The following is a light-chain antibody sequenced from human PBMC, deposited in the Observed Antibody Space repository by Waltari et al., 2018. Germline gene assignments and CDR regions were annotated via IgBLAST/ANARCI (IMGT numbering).Light chain of an antibody. V-gene: IGKV1-5*03. J-gene: IGKJ2*01. CDR3: QQYSSFST. CDR1: QNVGTW. CDR2: MAS. Sequence: DIQMTQSPSTLSASVGDRVTISCRASQNVGTWLAWYQQKPGKAPKLLIYMASSLERGVPSRFSGSGSGTEFTLTISSLQPDDFATYSCQQYSSFSTFGQGTKV.